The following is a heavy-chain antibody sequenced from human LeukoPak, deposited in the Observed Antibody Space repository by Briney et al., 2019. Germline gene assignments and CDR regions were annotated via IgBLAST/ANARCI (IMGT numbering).Heavy chain of an antibody. V-gene: IGHV4-59*08. CDR2: MLYRGST. D-gene: IGHD3-16*02. J-gene: IGHJ4*02. Sequence: PSETLSLTCTVSGASISNYCWSWIRQSPGQGLAWIGYMLYRGSTNQNPSLRSRVTISVDTSKNQVSLKLSSVTAADTAAYYCARSDIWGSYRFLDYWGQGALVTVSS. CDR1: GASISNYC. CDR3: ARSDIWGSYRFLDY.